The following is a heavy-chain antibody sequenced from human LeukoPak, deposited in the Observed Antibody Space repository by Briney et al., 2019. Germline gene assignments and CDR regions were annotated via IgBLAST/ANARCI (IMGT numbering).Heavy chain of an antibody. J-gene: IGHJ6*02. V-gene: IGHV3-74*01. CDR2: INSDGSST. CDR3: ARGGSSSSYYYYGMDV. Sequence: PGGSLRLSCAASGFTFSSYWMHWVRQAPGKGLVWVSRINSDGSSTSYADSVKGRFTISRDNAKNTLYLQMNSLRAEDTAVCYCARGGSSSSYYYYGMDVWGQGTTVTVSS. D-gene: IGHD6-6*01. CDR1: GFTFSSYW.